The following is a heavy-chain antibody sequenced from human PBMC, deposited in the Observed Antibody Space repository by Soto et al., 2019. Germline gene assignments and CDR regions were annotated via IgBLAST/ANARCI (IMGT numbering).Heavy chain of an antibody. D-gene: IGHD2-2*03. J-gene: IGHJ3*02. CDR3: ARASGYCSSTSCFFAFDI. V-gene: IGHV4-59*01. CDR1: GGSISSYY. Sequence: SETLSLTCTVSGGSISSYYWSWIRQPPGKGLEWIGYIYYSGSTNYNPSLKSRVTISVDTSKNQFSLKLSSVTAADTAVYYCARASGYCSSTSCFFAFDIWGQGTMVTVSS. CDR2: IYYSGST.